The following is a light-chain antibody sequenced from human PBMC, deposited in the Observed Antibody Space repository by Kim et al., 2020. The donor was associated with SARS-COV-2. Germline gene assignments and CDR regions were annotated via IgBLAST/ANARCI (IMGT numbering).Light chain of an antibody. CDR2: DTS. V-gene: IGKV1-33*01. CDR3: QQFDTLPLT. Sequence: ASVGDRVTITCQASHDISNYLDWYQQKPGKAPKLVIYDTSNLETGVPSRFSGSGSGTEFTFTISSLQPEDIATYYCQQFDTLPLTFGGGTKVDIK. J-gene: IGKJ4*01. CDR1: HDISNY.